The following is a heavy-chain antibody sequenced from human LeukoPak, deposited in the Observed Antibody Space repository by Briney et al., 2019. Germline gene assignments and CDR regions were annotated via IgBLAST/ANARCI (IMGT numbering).Heavy chain of an antibody. CDR3: AKLPGISGYYYYYGMEG. Sequence: QTGGSLRLSCAASGFTFSSYAMSWVRQAPGKGLEWVSAISGSGGSTYYADSVKGRFTISRDNSKNTLYLQMNSLRAEDTAVYYCAKLPGISGYYYYYGMEGRGKRVTVTVSS. J-gene: IGHJ6*04. CDR1: GFTFSSYA. D-gene: IGHD1-14*01. CDR2: ISGSGGST. V-gene: IGHV3-23*01.